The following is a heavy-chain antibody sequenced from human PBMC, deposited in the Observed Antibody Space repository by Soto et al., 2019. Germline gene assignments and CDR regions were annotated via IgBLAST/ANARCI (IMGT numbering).Heavy chain of an antibody. V-gene: IGHV3-15*07. Sequence: EVQLVESRGGLVKPGESLRLSCAASGFTFSNAWMIWVRQAPGKGLEWVGRMKTKTEGGTTEYAAPVKGRFTISRDDSKNTLYLLMNSLKTEDTAVYYCTTDSIQADGTVPWSYWGQGTLVTVSS. CDR2: MKTKTEGGTT. CDR3: TTDSIQADGTVPWSY. J-gene: IGHJ4*02. CDR1: GFTFSNAW. D-gene: IGHD6-13*01.